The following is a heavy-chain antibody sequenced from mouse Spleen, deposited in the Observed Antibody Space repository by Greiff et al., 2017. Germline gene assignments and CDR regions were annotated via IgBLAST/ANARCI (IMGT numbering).Heavy chain of an antibody. Sequence: VQLQQPGAELVRPGTSVKLSCKASGYTFTSYWMHWVKQRPGQGLEWIGVIDPSDSYTNYNQKFKGKATLTVDTSSSTAYMQLSSLTSEDSAVYYCARWLLSYFDYWGQGTTLTVSS. J-gene: IGHJ2*01. CDR1: GYTFTSYW. CDR2: IDPSDSYT. V-gene: IGHV1-59*01. CDR3: ARWLLSYFDY. D-gene: IGHD2-3*01.